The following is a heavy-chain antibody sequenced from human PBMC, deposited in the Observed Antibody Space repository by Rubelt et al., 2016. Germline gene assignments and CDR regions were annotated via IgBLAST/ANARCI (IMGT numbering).Heavy chain of an antibody. D-gene: IGHD5-12*01. CDR1: GGSFNDYY. Sequence: QVQLQQWGAGLLKPSETLSLTCAVYGGSFNDYYWSWIRRPPGKGLEWIGEIDHSGSTNYNPSLKSRVTISVATSKNQFSLKLSSVTAADTAVYYCARTSGYNYDEAFDIWGQGTMVTVSS. J-gene: IGHJ3*02. CDR2: IDHSGST. V-gene: IGHV4-34*01. CDR3: ARTSGYNYDEAFDI.